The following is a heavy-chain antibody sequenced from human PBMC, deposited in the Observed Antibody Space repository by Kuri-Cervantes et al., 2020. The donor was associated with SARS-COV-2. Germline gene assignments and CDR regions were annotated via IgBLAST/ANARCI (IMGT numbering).Heavy chain of an antibody. D-gene: IGHD3-22*01. V-gene: IGHV3-30-3*01. CDR2: ISYDGSNK. Sequence: GESLKISCAASGFTFSSYAMHWVRQAPGKGLEWVAVISYDGSNKYYADSVKGRFTISRDNSKNTLYLQMNSLRAEDTAVYYCASGYSIDYWGQGTLVTVSS. CDR3: ASGYSIDY. J-gene: IGHJ4*02. CDR1: GFTFSSYA.